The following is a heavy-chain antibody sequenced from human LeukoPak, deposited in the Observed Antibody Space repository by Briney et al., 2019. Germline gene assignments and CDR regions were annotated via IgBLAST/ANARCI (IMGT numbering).Heavy chain of an antibody. V-gene: IGHV4-59*01. Sequence: SETLSLTCTVSGGSISSYYWSWIRQPPGKGLEWIGYIYYSGSTNYNPSLKSRVTISVDTSKNQFSLKLSSVTAADTAVYYCARMPTATRTFDYWGQGTLVTVSS. CDR3: ARMPTATRTFDY. J-gene: IGHJ4*02. CDR1: GGSISSYY. CDR2: IYYSGST. D-gene: IGHD4-17*01.